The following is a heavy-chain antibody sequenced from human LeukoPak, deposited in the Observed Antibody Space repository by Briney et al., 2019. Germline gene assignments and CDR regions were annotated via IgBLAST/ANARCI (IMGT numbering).Heavy chain of an antibody. CDR1: GYTFTSYY. Sequence: ASVKVSCKASGYTFTSYYMHWVRQAPGQGLEWMGIINPSGGSTSYAQKFQGRVTMTRDTSTSTVYMELSSLTSEDMAVYYCSSGDYNSGWVDWGQGTLVIVSS. J-gene: IGHJ4*02. CDR2: INPSGGST. CDR3: SSGDYNSGWVD. D-gene: IGHD6-19*01. V-gene: IGHV1-46*01.